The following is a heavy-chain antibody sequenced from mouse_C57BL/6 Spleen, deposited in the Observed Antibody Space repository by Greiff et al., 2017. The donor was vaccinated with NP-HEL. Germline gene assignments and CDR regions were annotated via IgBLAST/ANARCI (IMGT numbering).Heavy chain of an antibody. D-gene: IGHD1-1*01. CDR3: AREGNYGSSRFAY. V-gene: IGHV1-18*01. J-gene: IGHJ3*01. CDR1: GYTFTDYN. CDR2: INPNNGGT. Sequence: EVQVVESGPELVKPGASVKIPCKASGYTFTDYNMDWVKQSHGKSLEWIGDINPNNGGTIYNQKFTGKATLTVDKSSSTAYMELRSLTSEDTAVYYCAREGNYGSSRFAYWGQGTLVTVSA.